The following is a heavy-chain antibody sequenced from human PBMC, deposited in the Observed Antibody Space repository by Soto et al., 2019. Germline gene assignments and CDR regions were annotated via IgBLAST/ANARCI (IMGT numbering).Heavy chain of an antibody. CDR3: TRERFDP. CDR2: IKTDGSST. V-gene: IGHV3-74*01. Sequence: GGSLRLSXAASGFTFSNYWMHWVRQAPGKGLVWVSRIKTDGSSTNYADSVKGRFTISRDNAKNTLYLQMNSLRVEDTAVYFCTRERFDPWGQGTLVTVSS. J-gene: IGHJ5*02. CDR1: GFTFSNYW.